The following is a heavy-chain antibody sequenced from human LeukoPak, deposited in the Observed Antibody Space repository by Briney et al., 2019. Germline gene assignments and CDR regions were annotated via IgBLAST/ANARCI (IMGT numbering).Heavy chain of an antibody. D-gene: IGHD2-15*01. Sequence: GGSLRLSCAASGFTASSNYMSWVRQAPGKGLEWVSVIYSGGSTYYADSVKGRFTISRDNSKNTLYLQMNSLRAEDTAVYYCARDRGWFDAFDIWGQGTMVTVSS. CDR1: GFTASSNY. CDR3: ARDRGWFDAFDI. V-gene: IGHV3-53*01. J-gene: IGHJ3*02. CDR2: IYSGGST.